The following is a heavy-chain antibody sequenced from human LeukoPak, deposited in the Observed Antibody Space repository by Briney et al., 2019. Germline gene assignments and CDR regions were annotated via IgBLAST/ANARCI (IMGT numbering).Heavy chain of an antibody. V-gene: IGHV1-8*01. J-gene: IGHJ4*02. CDR3: ARGERRQASSSALDY. CDR1: GYTFTSYD. Sequence: ASVKVSCXASGYTFTSYDINWVRLATGQGLEWMGWMNPNSGNTGYAQKFQGRVTMTRNTSISTAYMELSSLRSEDTAVYYCARGERRQASSSALDYWGQGTLVTVSS. CDR2: MNPNSGNT. D-gene: IGHD6-6*01.